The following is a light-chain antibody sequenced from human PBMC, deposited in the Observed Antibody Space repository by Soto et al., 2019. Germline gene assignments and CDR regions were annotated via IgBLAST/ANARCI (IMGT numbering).Light chain of an antibody. V-gene: IGKV2-28*01. CDR2: LGS. CDR1: QSLLHSNGYNY. J-gene: IGKJ2*01. CDR3: MQALQTTGYT. Sequence: DIVMTQSPLSLPVTPGEPASISCRSSQSLLHSNGYNYLDWYLQKPGQSPQLLIYLGSNRASGLPDRFSGSGSGTDFTLKISRVEAEDVWVYYCMQALQTTGYTFGQGTKLEIK.